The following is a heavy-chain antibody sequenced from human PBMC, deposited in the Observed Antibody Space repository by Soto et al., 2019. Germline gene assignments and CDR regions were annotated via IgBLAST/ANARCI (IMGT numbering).Heavy chain of an antibody. CDR2: ISANNGNT. Sequence: ASVKVSCKASGGTFSSYAISWVRQAPGQGLEWMGWISANNGNTNYAQKLQGRVTMTTDTSTSTAYMELRSLRSDDTAVYYCARDYDILTGRNWFDPWGQGTLVTVSS. V-gene: IGHV1-18*01. D-gene: IGHD3-9*01. CDR1: GGTFSSYA. CDR3: ARDYDILTGRNWFDP. J-gene: IGHJ5*02.